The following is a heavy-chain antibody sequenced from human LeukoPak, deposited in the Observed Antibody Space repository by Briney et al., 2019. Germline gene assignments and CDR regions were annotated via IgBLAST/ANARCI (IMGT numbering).Heavy chain of an antibody. D-gene: IGHD4-17*01. Sequence: GGSLRLSCAASGFTFSSYAMHWVRQAPGMGLEWVAVISYDGSNKYYADSVKGRFTISRDNSKNTLYLQMNSLRAEDTAVYYCAKRAGDYIYYYGMDVWGQGTTVTVSS. CDR2: ISYDGSNK. CDR3: AKRAGDYIYYYGMDV. CDR1: GFTFSSYA. J-gene: IGHJ6*02. V-gene: IGHV3-30-3*02.